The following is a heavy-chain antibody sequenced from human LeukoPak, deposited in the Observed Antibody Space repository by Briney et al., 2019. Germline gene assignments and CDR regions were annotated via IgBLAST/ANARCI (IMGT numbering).Heavy chain of an antibody. CDR3: ASGSYDYVWGSQSY. J-gene: IGHJ4*02. V-gene: IGHV3-30*04. CDR2: ISYDGSNK. CDR1: GFTFSSYA. Sequence: GGSLRLSCAASGFTFSSYAMHWVRQAPGKGLEWVAVISYDGSNKYYADSVKGRFTISRDNSKNTLYLQMNSLRAEDTAVYYCASGSYDYVWGSQSYWGQGTLVTVSS. D-gene: IGHD3-16*01.